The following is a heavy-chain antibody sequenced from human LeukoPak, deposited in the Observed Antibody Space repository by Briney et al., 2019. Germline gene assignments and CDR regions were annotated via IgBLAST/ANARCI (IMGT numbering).Heavy chain of an antibody. Sequence: GGSLRLSCAAFGFTFSSYWMHWVRQAPGKGLVWVSRINTDGSSTSYADSVKGRFTISRDNAKNTLYLQMNSLRAEDTAVYYCARDTIFGVVVYFDYWGQGTLVTVSS. CDR3: ARDTIFGVVVYFDY. J-gene: IGHJ4*02. CDR2: INTDGSST. CDR1: GFTFSSYW. V-gene: IGHV3-74*01. D-gene: IGHD3-3*01.